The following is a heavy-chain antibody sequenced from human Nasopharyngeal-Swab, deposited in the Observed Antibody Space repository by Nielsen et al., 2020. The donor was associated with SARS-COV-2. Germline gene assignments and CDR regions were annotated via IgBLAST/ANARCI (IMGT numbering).Heavy chain of an antibody. CDR2: ISYDGSNE. Sequence: GESLKISCAASGFTFSNSGMDWVRQAPGKGLEWVAVISYDGSNEYYGDSVKGRFTISRDNSKNTLYLQMNSLRAEDTAVYYCARLESSSWYWSYWGQGTLVTVSS. CDR3: ARLESSSWYWSY. V-gene: IGHV3-30*03. CDR1: GFTFSNSG. J-gene: IGHJ4*02. D-gene: IGHD6-13*01.